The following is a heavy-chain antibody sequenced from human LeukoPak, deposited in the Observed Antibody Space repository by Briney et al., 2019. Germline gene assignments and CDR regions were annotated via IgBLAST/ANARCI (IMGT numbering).Heavy chain of an antibody. Sequence: GGSLRLSCAASGLTFEDYGMSWVRQAPGKGLEWISGINWSGDNIGYADSVKGRVTISRDNARNFLFLQMNSLRVEDTALYYCARDDSFDIWGQGTMVTVSS. D-gene: IGHD2-15*01. CDR2: INWSGDNI. J-gene: IGHJ3*02. V-gene: IGHV3-20*04. CDR1: GLTFEDYG. CDR3: ARDDSFDI.